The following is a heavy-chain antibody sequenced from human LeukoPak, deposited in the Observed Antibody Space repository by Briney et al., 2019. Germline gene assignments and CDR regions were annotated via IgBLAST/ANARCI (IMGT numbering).Heavy chain of an antibody. CDR3: ARRAGAYSHPYDY. Sequence: GGSLRLSCAASGFTFSSYGMHWVRQAPGKGLEWVSFIYSGTIHYSDSVKGRFTVSRDNSKNTLYLQMNSLRAEDTAVYYCARRAGAYSHPYDYWGQGTLVTVSS. CDR1: GFTFSSYG. V-gene: IGHV3-NL1*01. D-gene: IGHD4/OR15-4a*01. J-gene: IGHJ4*02. CDR2: IYSGTI.